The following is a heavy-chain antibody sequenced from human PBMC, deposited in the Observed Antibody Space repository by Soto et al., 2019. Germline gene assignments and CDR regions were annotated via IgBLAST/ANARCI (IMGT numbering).Heavy chain of an antibody. CDR2: ILVDGRT. CDR1: GFICSSYD. Sequence: LRLSCAASGFICSSYDMSWVRQAPGKGLEWVSTILVDGRTFYVDSAEGRFTISRDSSQNTVYLQMNSLTAGDTALYYCAKATATGGGAFDICGQGTMVTVSS. J-gene: IGHJ3*02. V-gene: IGHV3-23*01. D-gene: IGHD2-8*02. CDR3: AKATATGGGAFDI.